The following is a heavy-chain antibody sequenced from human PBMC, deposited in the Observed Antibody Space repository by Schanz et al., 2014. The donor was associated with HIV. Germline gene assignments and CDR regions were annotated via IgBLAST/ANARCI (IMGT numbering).Heavy chain of an antibody. D-gene: IGHD3-10*01. CDR1: GFTFSSHG. CDR2: IWYDGTDK. Sequence: QVQLVESGGGVVQPGRSLRLSCVASGFTFSSHGMHWVRQAPGKGLEWVAVIWYDGTDKYYAGSVKGRFTISRDNSQNTMYLQMNRLRAEDTAVYYCARENPLYYYLHGGPFDIWGQGTMVTVSS. J-gene: IGHJ3*02. CDR3: ARENPLYYYLHGGPFDI. V-gene: IGHV3-33*01.